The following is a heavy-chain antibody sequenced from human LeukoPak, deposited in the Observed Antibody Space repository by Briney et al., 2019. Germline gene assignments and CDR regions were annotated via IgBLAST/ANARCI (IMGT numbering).Heavy chain of an antibody. D-gene: IGHD3-3*01. Sequence: GGSLRLSCAASGFTFSGYSMSWVRQAPGKGLEWVANIRKDGAEKNYVDSVKGRFTISRDNAKDSLYLEVNSLRAEDTAVYYCARSRTASGVVIMGAFDIWGQGTMVTVSS. V-gene: IGHV3-7*01. CDR3: ARSRTASGVVIMGAFDI. J-gene: IGHJ3*02. CDR2: IRKDGAEK. CDR1: GFTFSGYS.